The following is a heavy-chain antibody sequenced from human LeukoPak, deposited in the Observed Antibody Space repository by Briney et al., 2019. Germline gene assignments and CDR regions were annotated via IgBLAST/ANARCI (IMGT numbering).Heavy chain of an antibody. Sequence: ASAKVSCKASGYTFTSYYMHWVRQAPGQGLEWMGIINPSGGSTSYAQKFQGRVTMTRDMSTSTVYMELSSLRSEDTAVYYCARDYYYGSGSYSAYYYMDVWGKGTTVTVSS. V-gene: IGHV1-46*01. CDR3: ARDYYYGSGSYSAYYYMDV. CDR1: GYTFTSYY. CDR2: INPSGGST. J-gene: IGHJ6*03. D-gene: IGHD3-10*01.